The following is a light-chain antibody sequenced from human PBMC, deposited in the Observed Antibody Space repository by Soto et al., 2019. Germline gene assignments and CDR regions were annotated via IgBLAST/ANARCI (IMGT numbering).Light chain of an antibody. CDR2: KAS. CDR3: QHNDSYSEA. CDR1: QTISSW. V-gene: IGKV1-5*03. J-gene: IGKJ1*01. Sequence: DIQMTQSPSTLYGSVGDRVTITCRASQTISSWLALYQQKPGKAPKLLIYKASILKSGVQSRFRGSGSGTEFTLTISSLQRDDFAPDYCQHNDSYSEAFGQGTQVELK.